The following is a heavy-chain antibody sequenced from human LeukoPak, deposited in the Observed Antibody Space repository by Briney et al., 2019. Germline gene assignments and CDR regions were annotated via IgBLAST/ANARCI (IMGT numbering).Heavy chain of an antibody. Sequence: PGRSLRLSCAAPGFTFSSYGMHWVRQAPGKGLEWVAVIWYDGSNKYYTDSVKGRFTISRDNSKNTLYLQMNSLRAKDTAVYYCARGQYSPDYWGQGTLVTVSS. CDR3: ARGQYSPDY. V-gene: IGHV3-33*01. CDR2: IWYDGSNK. CDR1: GFTFSSYG. J-gene: IGHJ4*02. D-gene: IGHD2-15*01.